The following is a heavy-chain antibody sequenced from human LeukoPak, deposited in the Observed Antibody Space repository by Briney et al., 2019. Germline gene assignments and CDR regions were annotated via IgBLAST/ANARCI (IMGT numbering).Heavy chain of an antibody. J-gene: IGHJ6*03. CDR3: ARWGPGIFGVVTSSKGYYYYMDV. V-gene: IGHV3-48*04. D-gene: IGHD3-3*01. Sequence: GGSLRLSCAASGFTFTTYTMNWVRQAPGKGLEWVSYISSSSTTIYYADSVKGRFTISRDNAKNSLYLQMNSLRAEDTALYYCARWGPGIFGVVTSSKGYYYYMDVWGKGTTVTVSS. CDR2: ISSSSTTI. CDR1: GFTFTTYT.